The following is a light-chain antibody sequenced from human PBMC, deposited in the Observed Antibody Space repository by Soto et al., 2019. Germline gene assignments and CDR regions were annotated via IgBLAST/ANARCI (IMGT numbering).Light chain of an antibody. Sequence: DIQMTQSPSSLSASVGDRVTLTCQASQHISSWLEWYHQKSGEAPKLLIFDISNLEAGVPSRFSGGGSGTHFTLTISSLQPEDIGTYYCQQYYSRPLTFGGGTKVDIK. J-gene: IGKJ4*01. CDR1: QHISSW. CDR2: DIS. CDR3: QQYYSRPLT. V-gene: IGKV1-33*01.